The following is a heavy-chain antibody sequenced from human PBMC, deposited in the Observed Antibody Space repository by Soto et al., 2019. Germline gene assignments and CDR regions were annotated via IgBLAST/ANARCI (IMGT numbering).Heavy chain of an antibody. CDR2: ISWDSGNI. J-gene: IGHJ4*02. Sequence: EVQLVESGGGLVQPGRSLRLSCAASSFTFGDYAMHWVRQTPGKGLEWVSCISWDSGNIVYVDSVEGRFNISRDNAKNSLFLQMNSLRPEDTAFYYSTKAYTTSGFAHFDYWGQGALVTASS. V-gene: IGHV3-9*01. CDR1: SFTFGDYA. D-gene: IGHD2-2*01. CDR3: TKAYTTSGFAHFDY.